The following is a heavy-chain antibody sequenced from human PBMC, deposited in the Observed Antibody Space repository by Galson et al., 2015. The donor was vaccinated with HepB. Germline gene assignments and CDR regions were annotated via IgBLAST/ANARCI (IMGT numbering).Heavy chain of an antibody. CDR2: ISYDGNNE. Sequence: SLRLSCAASRFTFSNYDMHWVRQAPGKGLEWVAVISYDGNNEYYADSVKGRFTISRDNSKNTLYLHMNSLRLEDTAVYYCARGRGLGAVASGWYSGDYWGQGTLVTVSS. J-gene: IGHJ4*02. D-gene: IGHD6-19*01. CDR3: ARGRGLGAVASGWYSGDY. V-gene: IGHV3-30*04. CDR1: RFTFSNYD.